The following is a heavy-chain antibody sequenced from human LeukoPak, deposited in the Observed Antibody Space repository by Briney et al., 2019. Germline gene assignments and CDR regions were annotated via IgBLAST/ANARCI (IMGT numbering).Heavy chain of an antibody. V-gene: IGHV1-69*05. Sequence: SVKVSCKASGGTFSSYAISWVRQAPGQGLEWMGGIIPIFGTANYAQKFQGRVTITTDESTSTAYMELSNLRSEDTAVYYCARDEDYDSSGSGSWGQGTLVTVSS. J-gene: IGHJ5*02. CDR1: GGTFSSYA. D-gene: IGHD3-22*01. CDR2: IIPIFGTA. CDR3: ARDEDYDSSGSGS.